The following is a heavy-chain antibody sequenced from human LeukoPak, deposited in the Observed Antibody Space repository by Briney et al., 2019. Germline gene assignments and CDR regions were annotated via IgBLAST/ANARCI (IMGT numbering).Heavy chain of an antibody. J-gene: IGHJ4*02. Sequence: SEALSLTCTVSGGSISSYYWSWIRQPPGKGLEWIGYIYYSGSTNYNPSLKSRVTISVGTSKNQFSLKLSSVTAADTAVYYCARESQEKYYFDYWGQGTLVTVSS. CDR2: IYYSGST. D-gene: IGHD5-24*01. CDR3: ARESQEKYYFDY. CDR1: GGSISSYY. V-gene: IGHV4-59*12.